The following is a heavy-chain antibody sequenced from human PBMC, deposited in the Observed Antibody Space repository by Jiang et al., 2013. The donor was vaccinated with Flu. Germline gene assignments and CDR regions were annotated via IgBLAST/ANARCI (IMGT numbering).Heavy chain of an antibody. V-gene: IGHV1-3*01. Sequence: QSGAEVKKPGASVTLSCKPSGYTFTDHPLQWVRQAPGQGLEWMAWINPGSGNTKYSRMFQGRLAITRDTSAGTVYMDLSSLTSEDTAVYYCARVSAPGAGRGWVFGGIDSWGQGTQVTVSS. J-gene: IGHJ5*01. CDR3: ARVSAPGAGRGWVFGGIDS. CDR1: GYTFTDHP. CDR2: INPGSGNT. D-gene: IGHD3-10*02.